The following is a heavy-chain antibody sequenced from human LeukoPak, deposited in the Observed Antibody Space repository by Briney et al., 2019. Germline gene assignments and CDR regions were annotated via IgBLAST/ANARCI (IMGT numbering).Heavy chain of an antibody. CDR2: IYHSGST. CDR1: GGSISSSNW. CDR3: ARDPSGYFNY. Sequence: SGTLSLTCAVSGGSISSSNWWSWVRQPPGKGLEWIGEIYHSGSTNYNPSLKSRVTISVDTSKNQFSLRLSSVTAADTAVYYCARDPSGYFNYWGQGTLATVSS. D-gene: IGHD3-22*01. V-gene: IGHV4-4*02. J-gene: IGHJ4*02.